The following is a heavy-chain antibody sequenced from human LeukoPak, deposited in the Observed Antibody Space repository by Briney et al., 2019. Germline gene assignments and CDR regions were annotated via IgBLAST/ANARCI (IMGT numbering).Heavy chain of an antibody. CDR1: GFTFSSYE. J-gene: IGHJ4*02. CDR2: ISSSGGST. CDR3: AKDRYDYVWGSYRPFNYFDY. Sequence: GGSLRLSCAASGFTFSSYEMNWVRQAPGKGLEWVSYISSSGGSTYYADSVKGRFTISRDNSKNMLYLQMNSLRAEDTAVYYCAKDRYDYVWGSYRPFNYFDYWGQGILVTVSS. D-gene: IGHD3-16*02. V-gene: IGHV3-23*01.